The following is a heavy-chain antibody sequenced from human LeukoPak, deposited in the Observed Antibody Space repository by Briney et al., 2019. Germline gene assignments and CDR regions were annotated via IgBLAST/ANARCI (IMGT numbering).Heavy chain of an antibody. V-gene: IGHV4-34*01. Sequence: SETLSLTCAGYGGSFSGFYWNWIRQPPGKGLECIGEINHRGSTNYNPSLKSRVTISVDTSRNQFSLKLSSVTAADPPVYYCGRAVRDSSGPTPDYCGQGSLVTVPS. CDR1: GGSFSGFY. J-gene: IGHJ4*02. CDR3: GRAVRDSSGPTPDY. CDR2: INHRGST. D-gene: IGHD3-22*01.